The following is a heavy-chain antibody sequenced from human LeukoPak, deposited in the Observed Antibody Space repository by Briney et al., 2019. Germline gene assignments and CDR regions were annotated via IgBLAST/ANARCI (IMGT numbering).Heavy chain of an antibody. CDR2: IIPIFGTA. CDR1: GGTFSSYA. CDR3: ARGLSYDILTGLPNWFDP. Sequence: SVRVSCKASGGTFSSYAISWVRQAPGQGLEWMGGIIPIFGTANYTQKFQGRVTITADKSTSTAYMELSSLRSEDTAVYYCARGLSYDILTGLPNWFDPWGQGTLVTVSS. D-gene: IGHD3-9*01. V-gene: IGHV1-69*06. J-gene: IGHJ5*02.